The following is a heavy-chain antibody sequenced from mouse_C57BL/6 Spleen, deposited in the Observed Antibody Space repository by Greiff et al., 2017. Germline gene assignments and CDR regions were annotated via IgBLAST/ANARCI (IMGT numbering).Heavy chain of an antibody. Sequence: EVQRVESGGDLVKPGGSLKLSCAASGFTFSSYGMSWVRQTPDKRLEWVATISSGGSYTYYPDSVKGRFTISRDNAKNTLYLQMSSLKSEDTAMYYCARDGGSTMVTTRAWFAYWGQGTLVTVSA. V-gene: IGHV5-6*01. CDR3: ARDGGSTMVTTRAWFAY. J-gene: IGHJ3*01. CDR2: ISSGGSYT. D-gene: IGHD2-1*01. CDR1: GFTFSSYG.